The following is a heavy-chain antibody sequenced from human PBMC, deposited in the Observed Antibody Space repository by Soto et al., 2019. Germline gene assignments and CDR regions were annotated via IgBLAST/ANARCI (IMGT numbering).Heavy chain of an antibody. D-gene: IGHD6-19*01. CDR1: GFTFSSYG. CDR2: IWYDGSNK. Sequence: GGSLRLSCAASGFTFSSYGMHWVRQAPGKGLEWVAVIWYDGSNKYYADSVKGRFTISRDNSKNTLYLQMNSLRAEDTAVNYCAGADSSGWYGLEAFDNWGQGTMVTVSS. J-gene: IGHJ3*02. V-gene: IGHV3-33*01. CDR3: AGADSSGWYGLEAFDN.